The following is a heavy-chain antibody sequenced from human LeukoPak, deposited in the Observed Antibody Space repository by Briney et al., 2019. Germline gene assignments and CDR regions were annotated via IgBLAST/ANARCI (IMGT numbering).Heavy chain of an antibody. D-gene: IGHD4-17*01. V-gene: IGHV4-31*03. CDR3: AREGTDWYGDYPTIDY. CDR2: IYYSGST. J-gene: IGHJ4*02. CDR1: GGSISSGGYY. Sequence: SETLSLTCTVSGGSISSGGYYWSWIRQHPGKGLEWIGYIYYSGSTYYNPSLKSRVTISVDTSKNQFSLKLSSVTAADTAVYYCAREGTDWYGDYPTIDYWGQGTLVTVSS.